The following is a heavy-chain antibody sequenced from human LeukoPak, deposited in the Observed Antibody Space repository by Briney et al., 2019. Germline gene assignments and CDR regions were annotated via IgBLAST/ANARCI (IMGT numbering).Heavy chain of an antibody. D-gene: IGHD5-12*01. V-gene: IGHV4-59*01. Sequence: PSETLSLTCTVSGGSISSYYWRWIRQPPGKGLEWIGYIYYSGSTNYNPSLKSRVTISVDTSKNQFSLKLSSVTAADTAVYYCARGGGYDAYYYYYYMDVWGKGTTVTVSS. CDR1: GGSISSYY. J-gene: IGHJ6*03. CDR3: ARGGGYDAYYYYYYMDV. CDR2: IYYSGST.